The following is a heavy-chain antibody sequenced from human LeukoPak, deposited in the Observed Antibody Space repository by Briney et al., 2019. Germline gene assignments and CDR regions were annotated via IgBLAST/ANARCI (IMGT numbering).Heavy chain of an antibody. CDR1: GFTFRASW. CDR3: ARDHSLN. Sequence: GSLIHSCAASGFTFRASWMTWVRQAPGKGLEWVSSISSSSSYIYYADSVKGRFTISRDNAKNSLYLQMNSLRAEDTAVYYCARDHSLNWGQGTLVTVSS. V-gene: IGHV3-21*01. J-gene: IGHJ4*02. CDR2: ISSSSSYI.